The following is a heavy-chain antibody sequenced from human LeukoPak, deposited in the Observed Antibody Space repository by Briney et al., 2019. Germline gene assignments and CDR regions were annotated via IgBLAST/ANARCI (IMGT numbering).Heavy chain of an antibody. D-gene: IGHD2-2*02. CDR2: INAGNGNT. CDR1: GYTLTSYA. V-gene: IGHV1-3*01. CDR3: ARGGPEYLSDY. J-gene: IGHJ4*02. Sequence: ASVKVSCKASGYTLTSYAMHWVRQAPGQRLEWMGWINAGNGNTKYSQKFQGRVTITRDTSASTAYMELSSLRSEDTAVYYCARGGPEYLSDYWGQGTLVTVSS.